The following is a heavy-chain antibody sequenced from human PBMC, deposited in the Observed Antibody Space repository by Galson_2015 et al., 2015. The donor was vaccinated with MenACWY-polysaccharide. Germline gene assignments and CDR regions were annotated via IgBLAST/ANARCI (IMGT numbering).Heavy chain of an antibody. CDR2: IYPSGAT. CDR3: ARESNWAYDS. CDR1: GFSVSESF. J-gene: IGHJ4*02. D-gene: IGHD3-16*01. V-gene: IGHV3-53*01. Sequence: SLRLSCAVSGFSVSESFLSWVRQVPGRGLEYVSDIYPSGATYYRDSVRGRFTMSRDAFQNSLYLQMNNLRVEDTAIYFCARESNWAYDSWGTGTLVTVSS.